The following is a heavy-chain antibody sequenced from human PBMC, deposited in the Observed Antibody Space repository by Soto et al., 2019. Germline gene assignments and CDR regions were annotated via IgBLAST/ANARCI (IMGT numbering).Heavy chain of an antibody. CDR3: TTPRSHIFTGYFIYYYYCMDF. V-gene: IGHV3-15*07. D-gene: IGHD3-9*01. CDR1: GFTFSNAW. Sequence: EVQLVESGGGLVKPGGSLRLSCAASGFTFSNAWMNWVRQAPGKGLEWFGRIKSKTDGGTTDYAAPVKGRFTISRDDSKNTLYLQMNSLKSEDTAVYYCTTPRSHIFTGYFIYYYYCMDFWGQGTTVTVSS. CDR2: IKSKTDGGTT. J-gene: IGHJ6*02.